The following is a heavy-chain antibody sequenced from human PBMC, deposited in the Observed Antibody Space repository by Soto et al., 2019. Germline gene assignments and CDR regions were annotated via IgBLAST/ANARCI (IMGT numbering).Heavy chain of an antibody. V-gene: IGHV4-59*08. D-gene: IGHD4-17*01. CDR3: ARRYGYYFDY. CDR1: GGSISSYY. Sequence: QVQLQESGPGLVKPSETLSLTCTVSGGSISSYYWSWIRQPPGKGLEWIGYIYYSGSTTYNPSLKSRVTISVDTSKNQLSPKLSSVTAADTAVYYWARRYGYYFDYWGQGTLVTVSS. J-gene: IGHJ4*02. CDR2: IYYSGST.